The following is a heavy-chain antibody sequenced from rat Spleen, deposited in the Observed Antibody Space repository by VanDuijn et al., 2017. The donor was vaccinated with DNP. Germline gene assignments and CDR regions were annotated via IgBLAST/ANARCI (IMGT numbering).Heavy chain of an antibody. Sequence: QVQLKESGPGLVQPSQTLSLTCTVSGFSLTSYGVSWVRQPPGKGLEWMGVIWGDGSTAYNSALKSRLSISRDTSKSQVFLKMNSLQTEDTAIYYCTSYYSGDFHYWGQGVMVTVSS. J-gene: IGHJ2*01. CDR2: IWGDGST. CDR1: GFSLTSYG. CDR3: TSYYSGDFHY. D-gene: IGHD1-1*01. V-gene: IGHV2-13*01.